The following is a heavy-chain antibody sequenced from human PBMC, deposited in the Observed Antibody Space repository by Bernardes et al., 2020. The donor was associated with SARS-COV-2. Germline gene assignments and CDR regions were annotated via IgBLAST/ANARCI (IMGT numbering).Heavy chain of an antibody. CDR3: ARDRPIGTVGVNWLDP. Sequence: ASVKVSCMASGYIFTNYGISWVRQAPGQGLEWMGWIAVYNGNTDYAQKFQGRVTITTDTSTSTAYMELRSLRSDDTAVYFCARDRPIGTVGVNWLDPWGQGTLVTVSS. J-gene: IGHJ5*02. D-gene: IGHD1-26*01. CDR2: IAVYNGNT. CDR1: GYIFTNYG. V-gene: IGHV1-18*01.